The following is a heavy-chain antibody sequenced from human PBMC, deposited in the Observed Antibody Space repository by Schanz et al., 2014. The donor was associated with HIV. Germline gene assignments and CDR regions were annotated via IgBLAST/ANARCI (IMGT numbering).Heavy chain of an antibody. CDR2: VNPKSGNT. J-gene: IGHJ4*02. CDR3: ARVSGWSSFDY. Sequence: QVQLVQSGAEVQKPGASVKVSCKASGYSFTSYDINWVRQATGQGLEWMGWVNPKSGNTGYAQKFQGRVTMTRDTSTSTVYMELSSLRSEDTALYYCARVSGWSSFDYWGQGTLVIVSS. D-gene: IGHD6-13*01. V-gene: IGHV1-8*02. CDR1: GYSFTSYD.